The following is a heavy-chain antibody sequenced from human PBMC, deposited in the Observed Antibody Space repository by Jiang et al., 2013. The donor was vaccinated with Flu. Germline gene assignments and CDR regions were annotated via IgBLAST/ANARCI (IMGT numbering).Heavy chain of an antibody. CDR2: ISYDGSNK. J-gene: IGHJ4*02. V-gene: IGHV3-30-3*01. CDR3: ARDRTIGYSYGYGAIDY. D-gene: IGHD5-18*01. Sequence: RLSCAASGFTFSSYAMHWVRQAPGKGLEWVAVISYDGSNKYYADSVKGRFTISRDNSKNTLYLQMNSLRAEDTAVYYCARDRTIGYSYGYGAIDYWGQGTLVTVSS. CDR1: GFTFSSYA.